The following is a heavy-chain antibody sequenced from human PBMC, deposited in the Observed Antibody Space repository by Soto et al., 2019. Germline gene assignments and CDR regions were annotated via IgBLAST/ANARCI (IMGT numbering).Heavy chain of an antibody. J-gene: IGHJ5*02. CDR3: AKSFGVVVRNWVDP. CDR2: IYYSGST. Sequence: QLQLQESGPGLVKPSETLSLTCTVSGGSISSSSYYWGWIRQPPGKGLEWIGSIYYSGSTYYNPSLRSRVTISVDTSKNQFSLKLSIVTAADTAVYYCAKSFGVVVRNWVDPWGQGTLVTVSS. CDR1: GGSISSSSYY. D-gene: IGHD3-3*01. V-gene: IGHV4-39*01.